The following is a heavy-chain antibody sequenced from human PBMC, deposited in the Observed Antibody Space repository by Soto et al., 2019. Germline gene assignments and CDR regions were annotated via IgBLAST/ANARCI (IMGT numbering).Heavy chain of an antibody. CDR1: GFTVSSNY. CDR3: AREGYKGPVSYYFDY. J-gene: IGHJ4*02. D-gene: IGHD1-20*01. V-gene: IGHV3-66*01. Sequence: EVQLVESGGGLVQPGGSLRLSCAASGFTVSSNYMSWVRQAPGKGLEWVSVIYSGGSTYYADSVKGRFTISRDNSKNTLYLQMNSLRAEDTAVYYCAREGYKGPVSYYFDYWGQGTLVTVSS. CDR2: IYSGGST.